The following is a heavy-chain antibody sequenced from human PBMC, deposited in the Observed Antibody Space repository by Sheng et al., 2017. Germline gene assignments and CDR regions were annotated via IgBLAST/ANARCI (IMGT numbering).Heavy chain of an antibody. CDR3: AKVGYYDSSGYYL. J-gene: IGHJ4*02. D-gene: IGHD3-22*01. Sequence: QVQLVESGGGVVQPGGSLRLSCAASGFTFSSYGMHWVRQAPGKGLEWVAFIRYDGSNKYYADSVKGRFTISRDNSKNTLYLQMNSLRAEDTAVYYCAKVGYYDSSGYYLWGQGTLVTVSS. CDR2: IRYDGSNK. V-gene: IGHV3-30*02. CDR1: GFTFSSYG.